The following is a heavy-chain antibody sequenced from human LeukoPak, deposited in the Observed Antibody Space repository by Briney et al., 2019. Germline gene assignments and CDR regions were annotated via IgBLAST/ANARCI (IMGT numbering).Heavy chain of an antibody. CDR3: AKDWSFSITRDSIDY. Sequence: PGGSLRLSCAASGFTFSSYGMSWVRQAPGKGLEWVSAISGSGGSTYYADSVKGRFTISRDNSKNTLYLQMNSLRAEDTAVYYCAKDWSFSITRDSIDYWGQGTLVTVSS. D-gene: IGHD2-2*01. J-gene: IGHJ4*02. CDR1: GFTFSSYG. CDR2: ISGSGGST. V-gene: IGHV3-23*01.